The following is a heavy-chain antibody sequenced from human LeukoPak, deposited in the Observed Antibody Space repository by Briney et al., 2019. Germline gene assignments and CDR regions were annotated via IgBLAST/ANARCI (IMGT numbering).Heavy chain of an antibody. V-gene: IGHV4-4*02. Sequence: PSETLSLTCAVSGGSISSSSWWSWVRQPPRKGLEWIGEIYHSGSTNYNPSLKSRVTISVDKSKNQFSLKLSSVTAADTAVYYCARVTYYDSSGYTDAFDIWGQGTMVTVSS. CDR3: ARVTYYDSSGYTDAFDI. J-gene: IGHJ3*02. CDR2: IYHSGST. D-gene: IGHD3-22*01. CDR1: GGSISSSSW.